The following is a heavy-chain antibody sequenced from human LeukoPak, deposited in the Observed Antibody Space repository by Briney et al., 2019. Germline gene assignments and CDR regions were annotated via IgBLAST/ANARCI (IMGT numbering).Heavy chain of an antibody. V-gene: IGHV1-69*04. CDR1: GGTFSSYA. CDR3: ARGSGWYFDP. J-gene: IGHJ5*02. CDR2: IIPILGIA. Sequence: SVKVSCKASGGTFSSYAISWVRQAPGQGLEWMGRIIPILGIANYAQKSQGRVTITADKSTSTAYMELSSLRSEDTAVYYCARGSGWYFDPWGQGTLVTVSS. D-gene: IGHD6-19*01.